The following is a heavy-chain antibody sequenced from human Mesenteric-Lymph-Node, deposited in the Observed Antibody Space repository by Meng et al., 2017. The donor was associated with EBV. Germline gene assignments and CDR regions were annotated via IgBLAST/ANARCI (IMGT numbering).Heavy chain of an antibody. CDR2: NYYSGNT. J-gene: IGHJ5*02. CDR1: GGSISKNLYD. D-gene: IGHD6-19*01. Sequence: QVTLRVWGPVLENASETLSLICSVSGGSISKNLYDWGWLRQPPGKVLEWIGTNYYSGNTYYSPSLKSRVTISVDTSKNQFSLQLNSVTAADTAVYYCARYSSSSGWLDPWGQGTLVTVSS. V-gene: IGHV4-39*07. CDR3: ARYSSSSGWLDP.